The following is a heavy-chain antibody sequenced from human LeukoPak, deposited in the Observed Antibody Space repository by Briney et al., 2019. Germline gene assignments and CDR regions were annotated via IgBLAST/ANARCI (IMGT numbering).Heavy chain of an antibody. CDR3: ARRTGIAAARTYYFDY. CDR1: GYSFTTYW. Sequence: GESLKISCKGSGYSFTTYWIGWVRQMPGKGLEWMGIIYPGDSDTRYSPSFQGQVTISADKSISTAYLQWSSLKASDTAMYYCARRTGIAAARTYYFDYWGQGTLVTVSS. D-gene: IGHD6-13*01. CDR2: IYPGDSDT. V-gene: IGHV5-51*01. J-gene: IGHJ4*02.